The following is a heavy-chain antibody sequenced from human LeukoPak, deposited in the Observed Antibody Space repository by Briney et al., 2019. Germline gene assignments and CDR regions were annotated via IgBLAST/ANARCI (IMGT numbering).Heavy chain of an antibody. J-gene: IGHJ6*02. Sequence: GGSLRLSCAASGFTFSSYAMHWVRQAPGKGLEWVAVISYDGSNKYYADSVKGRFTISRDNAKNSLYLQMNSLRAEDTAVYYCARNPKPPTVTTRDYYYGMDVWGQGTTVTVSS. CDR1: GFTFSSYA. CDR3: ARNPKPPTVTTRDYYYGMDV. D-gene: IGHD4-17*01. CDR2: ISYDGSNK. V-gene: IGHV3-30-3*01.